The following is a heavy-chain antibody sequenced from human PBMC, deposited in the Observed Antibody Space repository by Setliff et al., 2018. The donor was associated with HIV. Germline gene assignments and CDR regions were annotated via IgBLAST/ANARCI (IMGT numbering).Heavy chain of an antibody. J-gene: IGHJ4*02. CDR1: GLIFSSYE. CDR3: AKGGYGGAYYVAGY. D-gene: IGHD5-18*01. V-gene: IGHV3-53*01. CDR2: IYVGDTT. Sequence: GGSLRLSCAASGLIFSSYEMNWVRQAPGKGLEWVSVIYVGDTTYYADFVKGRFTIARDDTKNTVSLQMTNLEPGDTAMYYCAKGGYGGAYYVAGYWGQGTKVTVSS.